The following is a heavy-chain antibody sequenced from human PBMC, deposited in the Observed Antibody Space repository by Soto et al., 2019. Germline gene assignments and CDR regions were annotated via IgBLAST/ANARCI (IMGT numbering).Heavy chain of an antibody. CDR2: IYPGDSDT. CDR3: ARTAAAGKYYNGMDV. Sequence: EVQLVQSGAEVKKPGESLKISCKGSGYSFTSYWIGWARQMPGKGLEWMGIIYPGDSDTRYSPSIQGQVTISADKSISTAYLQWSSLKASDTAMYYCARTAAAGKYYNGMDVWGQGTTVTVSS. CDR1: GYSFTSYW. J-gene: IGHJ6*02. V-gene: IGHV5-51*01. D-gene: IGHD6-13*01.